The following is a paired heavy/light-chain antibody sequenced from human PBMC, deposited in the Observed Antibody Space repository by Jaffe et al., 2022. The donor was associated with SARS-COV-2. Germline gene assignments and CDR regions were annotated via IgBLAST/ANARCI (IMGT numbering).Light chain of an antibody. CDR1: SSNIGSNY. V-gene: IGLV1-51*01. Sequence: QSVLTQPPSVSAAPGQKVTISCSGSSSNIGSNYVSWYQQLPGTGPKLLIYDNNKRPSEIPDRFSGSKSGTSATLGITGLQTGDEADYYCGTWDSSLSAVVFGGGTKLTVL. J-gene: IGLJ2*01. CDR3: GTWDSSLSAVV. CDR2: DNN.
Heavy chain of an antibody. CDR2: ISYDGSNN. CDR1: GFTFSSYG. D-gene: IGHD6-19*01. J-gene: IGHJ3*02. Sequence: QVQLVESGGGVVQPGRSLRLSCAASGFTFSSYGMHWVRQAPGKGLEWVAVISYDGSNNYYADSVKGRFTISRDTSKNTLYLQMNSLRAEDTAVYYCAKAPVSGWYLYAFDIWGQGTIVTVSS. CDR3: AKAPVSGWYLYAFDI. V-gene: IGHV3-30*18.